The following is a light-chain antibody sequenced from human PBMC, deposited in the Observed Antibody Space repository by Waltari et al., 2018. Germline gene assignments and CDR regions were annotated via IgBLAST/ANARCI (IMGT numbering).Light chain of an antibody. J-gene: IGLJ3*02. V-gene: IGLV2-11*01. Sequence: QSALTQPRSVSGSPGHSVTISCTGTSSDIGTYNFVSWYQQHPGKVPHLMIYDVGKRPSGVPDRFSASKSGNTASLTISGLQAEDEADYSCCSYAGKYTWVFGGGTKVTVL. CDR3: CSYAGKYTWV. CDR2: DVG. CDR1: SSDIGTYNF.